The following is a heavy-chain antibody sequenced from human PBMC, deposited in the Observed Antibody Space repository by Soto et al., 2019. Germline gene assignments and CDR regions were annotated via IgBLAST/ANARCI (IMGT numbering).Heavy chain of an antibody. J-gene: IGHJ4*02. D-gene: IGHD2-15*01. CDR3: AKGLWWYRH. CDR1: GFTFGSYA. CDR2: ISDTSSGA. V-gene: IGHV3-23*01. Sequence: EVQLLESGGGLVQPGGSLRLSCAASGFTFGSYAMSWVRQAPGKGLEWVSSISDTSSGAYYADSVKGRFTISRANCKNTLYLEMNGLRAEDTAVYYCAKGLWWYRHWGQGTLVTVSS.